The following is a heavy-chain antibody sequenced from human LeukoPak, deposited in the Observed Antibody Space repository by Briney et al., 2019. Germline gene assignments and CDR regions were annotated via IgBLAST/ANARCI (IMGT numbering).Heavy chain of an antibody. CDR1: GYTFTGYY. CDR3: ARTYSSSWYTPYYFDY. CDR2: INPNSGGT. J-gene: IGHJ4*02. Sequence: ASVKVSCKASGYTFTGYYMHWVRQAPGQGLEWMGWINPNSGGTNYAQKFQGRVTMTRDTSISTAYMELSSLRSDDTAVYYCARTYSSSWYTPYYFDYWGQGTLVTVSS. D-gene: IGHD6-13*01. V-gene: IGHV1-2*02.